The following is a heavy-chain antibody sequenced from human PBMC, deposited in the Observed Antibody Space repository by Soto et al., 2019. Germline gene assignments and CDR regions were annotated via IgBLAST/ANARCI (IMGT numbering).Heavy chain of an antibody. CDR2: ISHDATYK. CDR3: AKEACGGECHEFWYFDL. V-gene: IGHV3-30*18. Sequence: QVQLVESVGGVVQPGRSLRLSCAASGFIFSRYGLHWVRQAPGKGLEWVAVISHDATYKYYSDSVKGRFTISRDNSKNTLYLEMNSLRSEDTAMYYCAKEACGGECHEFWYFDLWGRGTLVTVSS. D-gene: IGHD2-21*01. CDR1: GFIFSRYG. J-gene: IGHJ2*01.